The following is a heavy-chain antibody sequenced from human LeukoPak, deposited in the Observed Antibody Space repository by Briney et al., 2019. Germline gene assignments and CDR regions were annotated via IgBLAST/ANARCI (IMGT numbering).Heavy chain of an antibody. CDR2: INHSGST. D-gene: IGHD5-24*01. CDR1: GGSFSGYY. CDR3: ARRSYNSPFRY. J-gene: IGHJ4*02. Sequence: PSETLSLTCAVYGGSFSGYYWSWIRQPPGKGLEWIGEINHSGSTNYNPPLKSRVTISVDTSKNHFSLNLRSVTAADTAVYYCARRSYNSPFRYWGQGTPVTVSS. V-gene: IGHV4-34*01.